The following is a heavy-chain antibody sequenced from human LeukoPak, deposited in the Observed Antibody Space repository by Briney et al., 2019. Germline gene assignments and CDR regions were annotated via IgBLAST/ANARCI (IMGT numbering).Heavy chain of an antibody. CDR3: AKDRLLNCRGDCYIFDY. D-gene: IGHD2-21*02. CDR2: IRHDGTDQ. CDR1: GFTFSDYG. J-gene: IGHJ4*02. Sequence: GGSLRLSCTTSGFTFSDYGMTWVRQTPGKGLEWVSFIRHDGTDQYYADSVKGRFTISRDKSKNTLYLQVNGLRTEDTAVYYCAKDRLLNCRGDCYIFDYWGQGTVVTVSS. V-gene: IGHV3-30*02.